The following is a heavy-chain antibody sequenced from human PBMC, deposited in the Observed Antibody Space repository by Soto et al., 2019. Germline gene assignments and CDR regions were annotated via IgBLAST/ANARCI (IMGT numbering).Heavy chain of an antibody. CDR2: ISGSGGST. V-gene: IGHV3-23*01. D-gene: IGHD3-16*02. Sequence: EVQLLESGGGLVQPGGSLRLSCAASGFTFSSYAMSWVRQAPGKGLEWVSAISGSGGSTYYADSVKGRFTISRDNSKNTLYLQMNSLRAEDTAVYYCAKYTDYDYSWGSYRCDNWGQGTLVTVSS. J-gene: IGHJ4*02. CDR1: GFTFSSYA. CDR3: AKYTDYDYSWGSYRCDN.